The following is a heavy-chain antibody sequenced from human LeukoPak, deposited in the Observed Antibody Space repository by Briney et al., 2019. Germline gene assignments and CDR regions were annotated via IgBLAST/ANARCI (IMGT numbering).Heavy chain of an antibody. CDR1: GGSFSGYY. V-gene: IGHV4-34*01. CDR3: ARVGHSNYDGWFDP. D-gene: IGHD4-11*01. J-gene: IGHJ5*02. Sequence: PSETLSLTCAVYGGSFSGYYWSWIRQPPGKGLEWIGEINHSGSTNYNPSLKSRVTISVDTSKNQFALKLSSVTAADTAVYYCARVGHSNYDGWFDPWGQGTLVTVSS. CDR2: INHSGST.